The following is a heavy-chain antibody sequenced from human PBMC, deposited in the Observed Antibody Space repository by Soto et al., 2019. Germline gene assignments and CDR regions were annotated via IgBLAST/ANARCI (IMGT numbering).Heavy chain of an antibody. J-gene: IGHJ4*02. CDR3: AIATRGGAATLSRDY. CDR2: ISGSGGST. V-gene: IGHV3-23*01. Sequence: EVQLLESGGGLVQPGGSLRLSCAAAGFTFSIYAMSWVRQAPGKGLEWVSAISGSGGSTYYADSVKGRFTISRDNSKNTLYMQMNSLRADYTAVYYCAIATRGGAATLSRDYWGQGTLVTVSS. CDR1: GFTFSIYA. D-gene: IGHD6-13*01.